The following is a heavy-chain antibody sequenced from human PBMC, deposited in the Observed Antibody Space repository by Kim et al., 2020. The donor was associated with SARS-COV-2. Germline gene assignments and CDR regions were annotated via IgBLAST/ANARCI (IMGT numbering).Heavy chain of an antibody. CDR2: INHSGST. Sequence: SETLSLTCAVYGGSFSGYYWSWIRQPPGKGLEWIGEINHSGSTNYNPSLKSRVTISVDTSKNQFSLKLSSVTAADTAVYYCARSLHPMVRGVIRYYYYYGMDVWGQGTTVTVSS. D-gene: IGHD3-10*01. V-gene: IGHV4-34*01. J-gene: IGHJ6*02. CDR3: ARSLHPMVRGVIRYYYYYGMDV. CDR1: GGSFSGYY.